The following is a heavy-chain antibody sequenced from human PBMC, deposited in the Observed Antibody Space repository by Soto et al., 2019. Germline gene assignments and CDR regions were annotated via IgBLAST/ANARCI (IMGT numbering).Heavy chain of an antibody. CDR1: GYTFPNYG. D-gene: IGHD3-10*01. V-gene: IGHV1-18*01. CDR3: ARDLDGWGGYYTDF. CDR2: ISAYKTNI. Sequence: QVQLVQSGAEVKKPGASVKVSCKASGYTFPNYGITWVRQAPGQGLEWMGWISAYKTNIKYAQKFQGRVTLTTDTSTSTADVEVRGLRSDETAIYCCARDLDGWGGYYTDFWGQGTLVTVSS. J-gene: IGHJ4*02.